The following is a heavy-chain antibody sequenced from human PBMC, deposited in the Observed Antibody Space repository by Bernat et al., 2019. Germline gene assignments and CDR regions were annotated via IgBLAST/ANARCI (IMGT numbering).Heavy chain of an antibody. Sequence: QVQLVESGGGVVQPGRSLRLSCAASGFTFSSYGMHWVRQAPGKGLEWVAVIWYDGSNKYYAASVKGRFTTSRDNSKNTLYLQMNSRRAEGTAVYYCARGKSVKSYYYDSSGYYAEWGQGTLVTVSS. CDR1: GFTFSSYG. CDR2: IWYDGSNK. D-gene: IGHD3-22*01. V-gene: IGHV3-33*01. J-gene: IGHJ4*02. CDR3: ARGKSVKSYYYDSSGYYAE.